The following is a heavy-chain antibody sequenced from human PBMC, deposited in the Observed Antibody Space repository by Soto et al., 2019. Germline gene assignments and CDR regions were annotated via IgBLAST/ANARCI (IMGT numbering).Heavy chain of an antibody. CDR3: ARDERGSSSDYYYYYMDV. V-gene: IGHV4-59*01. CDR1: GGSISSYY. D-gene: IGHD6-6*01. Sequence: PSETLSLTCTVSGGSISSYYWSWIRQPPGKGLEWIGYIYYSGSTNYNPSLKSRVTISVDTSKNQFSLKLSSVTAADTAVYYCARDERGSSSDYYYYYMDVWGKGTTVTVSS. J-gene: IGHJ6*03. CDR2: IYYSGST.